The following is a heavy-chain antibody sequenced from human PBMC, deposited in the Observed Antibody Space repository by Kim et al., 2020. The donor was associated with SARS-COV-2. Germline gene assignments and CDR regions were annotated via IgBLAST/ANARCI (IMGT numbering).Heavy chain of an antibody. Sequence: GGSLRLSCAASGFTFSSFGMYWVRQAPGKGLESVAGIWSDGTNTNYADSVKGRFTISRDNSMNILYLQMNSLRPEDTAIYYCVRDGADGKPVDHWGQGTPGTVSS. D-gene: IGHD1-26*01. CDR1: GFTFSSFG. CDR3: VRDGADGKPVDH. J-gene: IGHJ4*02. V-gene: IGHV3-33*07. CDR2: IWSDGTNT.